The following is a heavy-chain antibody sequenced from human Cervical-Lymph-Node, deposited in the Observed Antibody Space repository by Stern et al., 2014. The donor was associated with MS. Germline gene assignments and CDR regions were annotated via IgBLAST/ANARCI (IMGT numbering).Heavy chain of an antibody. CDR2: FDPEDGET. V-gene: IGHV1-24*01. CDR3: ATDRDDFRSGYSAPTKGYGLDV. Sequence: VQLVESGAEVKKPGASVKVSCKVSGYTLTDLSMHWVRQAPGKGLEGMGGFDPEDGETNYAQKFQGRVTMTEDTSTGTAYMELSSLRSEDTAVYYCATDRDDFRSGYSAPTKGYGLDVWGQGTTVTVTS. D-gene: IGHD3-3*01. J-gene: IGHJ6*02. CDR1: GYTLTDLS.